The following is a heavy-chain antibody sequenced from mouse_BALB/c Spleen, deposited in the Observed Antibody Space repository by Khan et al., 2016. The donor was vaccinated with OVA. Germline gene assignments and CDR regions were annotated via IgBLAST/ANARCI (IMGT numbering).Heavy chain of an antibody. CDR1: GISITTGNYR. V-gene: IGHV3-5*02. Sequence: VQLKESGPGLVKPSQTVSLTCSVTGISITTGNYRWSWIRQFPGNKLEWLGFIFYSGSFTYNPSLTSRPTITRDTSKNQFFLEMNSLTDEDTATYYCARDSGFWYFDVWGAGTTVTVSS. CDR2: IFYSGSF. J-gene: IGHJ1*01. D-gene: IGHD2-2*01. CDR3: ARDSGFWYFDV.